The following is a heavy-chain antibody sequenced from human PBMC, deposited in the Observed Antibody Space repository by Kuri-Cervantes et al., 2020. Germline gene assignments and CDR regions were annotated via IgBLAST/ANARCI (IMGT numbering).Heavy chain of an antibody. CDR2: INPSGGST. D-gene: IGHD3-22*01. Sequence: ASVKVSCKASGYTFTSYYMHWVRQAPGQGLEWMGIINPSGGSTSYAQKFQGRVTMTRDTSTSTVYMELSSLRSEDTAVYYCARVIPYYGSSGSFPRAFDIWGQGTMVTVSS. J-gene: IGHJ3*02. CDR3: ARVIPYYGSSGSFPRAFDI. V-gene: IGHV1-46*01. CDR1: GYTFTSYY.